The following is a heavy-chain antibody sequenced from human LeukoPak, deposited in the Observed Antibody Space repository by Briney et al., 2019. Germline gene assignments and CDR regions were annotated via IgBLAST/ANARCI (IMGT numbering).Heavy chain of an antibody. CDR2: INPNSGGT. CDR3: ARGTCSGGSCYPDYYYMDV. Sequence: ASVKVSCKASGYTFTGYYMHWVRQAPGQGLEWMGWINPNSGGTNYAQKFQGRVTMTRDTSISTAYMELSRLRSDDTAVYYCARGTCSGGSCYPDYYYMDVWGKGTTVTVSS. CDR1: GYTFTGYY. V-gene: IGHV1-2*02. D-gene: IGHD2-15*01. J-gene: IGHJ6*03.